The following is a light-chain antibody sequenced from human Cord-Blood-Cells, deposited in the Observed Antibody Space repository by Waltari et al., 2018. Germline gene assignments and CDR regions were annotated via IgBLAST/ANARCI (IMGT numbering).Light chain of an antibody. V-gene: IGLV1-47*01. J-gene: IGLJ3*02. Sequence: QSVLTQPPSASGTPGQRVTISCSGSSSNIASNYVYCYQQLPETAPKLLIYRNKQWPSGVPDRFSGSKSGTSASLAISGLRSEDEADYYCAAWDDSLSGWVFGGGTKLTVL. CDR1: SSNIASNY. CDR2: RNK. CDR3: AAWDDSLSGWV.